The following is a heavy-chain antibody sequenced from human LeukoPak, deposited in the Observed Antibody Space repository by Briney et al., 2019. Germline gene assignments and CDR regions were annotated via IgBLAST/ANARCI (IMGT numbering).Heavy chain of an antibody. V-gene: IGHV4-39*01. CDR2: IYYSGST. CDR1: GGSISINTYY. J-gene: IGHJ4*02. CDR3: ARHGHHGDYDY. Sequence: SETLSLTCTVSGGSISINTYYCGWIRQPPGKGLEWIGSIYYSGSTYYHPSLKGRVTISVDTSKNQFSLKLSSVTAADTAVYHCARHGHHGDYDYWGQGTLVTVSS. D-gene: IGHD4-17*01.